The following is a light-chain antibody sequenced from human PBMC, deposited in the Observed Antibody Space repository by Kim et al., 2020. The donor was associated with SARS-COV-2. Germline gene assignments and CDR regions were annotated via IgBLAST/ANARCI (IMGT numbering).Light chain of an antibody. CDR1: QGISSA. J-gene: IGKJ4*01. CDR3: HQFNNYPRT. V-gene: IGKV1D-13*01. CDR2: DAS. Sequence: AIQLTQSPSSLSASVGDRVTITCRASQGISSALAWYQQKPGKAPKLLIYDASSLESGVSSRFSCSGSGTDFTLTISSLQSEVFATYYCHQFNNYPRTFGGGSKVDIK.